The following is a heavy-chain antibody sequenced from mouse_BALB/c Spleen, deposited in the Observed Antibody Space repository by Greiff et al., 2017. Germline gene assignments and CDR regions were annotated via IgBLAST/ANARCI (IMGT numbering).Heavy chain of an antibody. CDR3: ARKGGYYAMDY. J-gene: IGHJ4*01. CDR1: GYTFSSYW. CDR2: ILPGSGST. V-gene: IGHV1-9*01. Sequence: LVESGAELMKPGASVKISCKATGYTFSSYWIEWVKQRPGHGLEWIGEILPGSGSTNYNEKFKGKATFTADTSSNTAYMQLSSLTSEDSAVYYCARKGGYYAMDYWGQGTSVTVSS.